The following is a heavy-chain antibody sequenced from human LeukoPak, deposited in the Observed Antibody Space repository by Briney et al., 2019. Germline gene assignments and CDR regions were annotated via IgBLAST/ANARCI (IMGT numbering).Heavy chain of an antibody. Sequence: GGSLRLSCVASGFTFSSYAMHWVRQAPGKGLEWVAVISYDGSNKYYADSVKGRFTISRDNSKNTLYLQMNSLRAEDTAVYYCARDLTGASDYWGQGTLVTVSS. CDR1: GFTFSSYA. V-gene: IGHV3-30-3*01. CDR3: ARDLTGASDY. D-gene: IGHD1-26*01. J-gene: IGHJ4*02. CDR2: ISYDGSNK.